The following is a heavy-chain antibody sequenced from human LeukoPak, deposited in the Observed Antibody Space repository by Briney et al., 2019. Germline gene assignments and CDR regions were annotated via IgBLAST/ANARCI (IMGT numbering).Heavy chain of an antibody. CDR3: ARGPGPFRVAATPASRYYFDY. J-gene: IGHJ4*02. CDR2: INPNSGGT. Sequence: ASVKVSCKASGYTFTGYYMHWVRQAPGQGLEWMGWINPNSGGTNYAQKFQGRVTMTRDTSISTAYMELSSLRSEDTAVYYCARGPGPFRVAATPASRYYFDYWGQGTLVTVSS. D-gene: IGHD2-15*01. CDR1: GYTFTGYY. V-gene: IGHV1-2*02.